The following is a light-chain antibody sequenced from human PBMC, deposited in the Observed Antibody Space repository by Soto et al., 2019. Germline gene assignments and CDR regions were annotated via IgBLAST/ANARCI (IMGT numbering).Light chain of an antibody. Sequence: EIVLTQSPGTLSSSPGERATLSCRASQSVSSSHLAWYQQKPGQAPRLLIYGASSRATAIPDRFSGSGSGADFTLIISRLEPEDFAVYFCQQYGGSPMYTFGQGTKLEI. CDR1: QSVSSSH. V-gene: IGKV3-20*01. CDR2: GAS. CDR3: QQYGGSPMYT. J-gene: IGKJ2*01.